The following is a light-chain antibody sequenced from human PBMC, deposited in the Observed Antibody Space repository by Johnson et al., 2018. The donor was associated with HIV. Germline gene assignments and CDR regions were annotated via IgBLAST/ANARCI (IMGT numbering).Light chain of an antibody. CDR2: ENN. CDR3: GTWDSSLSGYV. V-gene: IGLV1-51*02. J-gene: IGLJ1*01. CDR1: SSNIGNNY. Sequence: QSVLTQPPSVSAAPGQKVTISCSGSSSNIGNNYVSWYQQLPGTAPELLIYENNRRPSGIPDRFSGSKSGTSATLVITGLQTGDEADYFCGTWDSSLSGYVVGTGTMVTVL.